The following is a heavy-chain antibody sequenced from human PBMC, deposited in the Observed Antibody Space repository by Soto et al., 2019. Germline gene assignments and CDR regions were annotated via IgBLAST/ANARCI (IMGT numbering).Heavy chain of an antibody. J-gene: IGHJ2*01. CDR3: AKSIGVWRFDL. V-gene: IGHV3-23*01. CDR2: ISGSGGNT. D-gene: IGHD2-15*01. Sequence: EVQLLESGGGLVQPGGYLRLSCAASGFTFSSYAMNWVRQAPGKGLEWVSVISGSGGNTYYVDSVKGRFTISRDNSMITLFLQMNSLRVEDTAVYYCAKSIGVWRFDLWGRGTLVSVPS. CDR1: GFTFSSYA.